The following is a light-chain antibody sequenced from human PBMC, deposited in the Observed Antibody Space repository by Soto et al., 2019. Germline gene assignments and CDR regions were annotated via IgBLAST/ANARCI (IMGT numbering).Light chain of an antibody. CDR3: QQYGSSPT. J-gene: IGKJ5*01. CDR1: QSISNH. CDR2: AAS. Sequence: DIQMTQSPSSLSASVEDRVIITCRASQSISNHLNWYQQKPGKAPKLLIFAASSRATGIPDRFSGSGSGTDFTLTISSLEPEDFAVYYCQQYGSSPTFGQGTRLEIK. V-gene: IGKV1-39*01.